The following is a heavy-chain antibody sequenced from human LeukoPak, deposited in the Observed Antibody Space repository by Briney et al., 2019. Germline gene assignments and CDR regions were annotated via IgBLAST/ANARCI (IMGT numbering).Heavy chain of an antibody. D-gene: IGHD1-26*01. CDR3: ARVFIPSSGSYVILDY. Sequence: PGGSLRLSCAASGFTFSNYAMSWVRQAPGKGLVWVSRINSDGSSTSYADSVKGRFTISRDNAKNTLYLQMNSLRAEDTAVYYCARVFIPSSGSYVILDYWGQGTLVTVSS. CDR2: INSDGSST. V-gene: IGHV3-74*01. J-gene: IGHJ4*02. CDR1: GFTFSNYA.